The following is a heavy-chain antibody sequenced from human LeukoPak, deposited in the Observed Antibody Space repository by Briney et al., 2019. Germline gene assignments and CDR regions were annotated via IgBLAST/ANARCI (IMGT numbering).Heavy chain of an antibody. D-gene: IGHD3-10*01. CDR2: ISYDGSNK. V-gene: IGHV3-30-3*01. CDR1: GFTFSSYA. Sequence: GGSLRLSCAASGFTFSSYAMHWVRQAPGKGLEWVAVISYDGSNKYYADSVKGRFTISRDNSKNTLYLQMNSLRAEDTAVYYCARDGSMVRGVKFDYWGQGTLVTVSS. CDR3: ARDGSMVRGVKFDY. J-gene: IGHJ4*02.